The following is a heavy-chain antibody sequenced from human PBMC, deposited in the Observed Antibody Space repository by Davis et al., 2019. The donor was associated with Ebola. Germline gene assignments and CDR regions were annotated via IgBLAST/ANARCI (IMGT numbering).Heavy chain of an antibody. CDR1: GYTFTSYA. V-gene: IGHV1-3*01. CDR2: INAGNGNT. J-gene: IGHJ4*02. Sequence: AASVKVSCKASGYTFTSYAMHWVRQAPGQRLEWMGWINAGNGNTKYSQKFQGRVTITRDTSASTAYMELSSLRSKDTAVYYCARDENYYGSGSYCYWGQGTLVTVSS. CDR3: ARDENYYGSGSYCY. D-gene: IGHD3-10*01.